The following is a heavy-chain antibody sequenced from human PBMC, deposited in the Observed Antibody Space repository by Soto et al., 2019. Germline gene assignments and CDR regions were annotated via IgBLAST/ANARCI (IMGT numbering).Heavy chain of an antibody. V-gene: IGHV4-31*03. Sequence: QVQLQESGPGLVKPSQTLSLTCTVSGGSISSGGYYWSWIRQHPGKGLEWIGYIYYSGSTYYNPSLKSRVTLSVDTSKNQFSLKLSSVTAADTAVYYCARDSHDFWSGYITYYYGMDVWGQGTTVTVSS. CDR3: ARDSHDFWSGYITYYYGMDV. J-gene: IGHJ6*02. CDR2: IYYSGST. D-gene: IGHD3-3*01. CDR1: GGSISSGGYY.